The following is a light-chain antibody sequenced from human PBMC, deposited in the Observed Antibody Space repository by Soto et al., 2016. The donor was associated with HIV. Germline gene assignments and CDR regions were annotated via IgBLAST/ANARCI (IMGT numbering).Light chain of an antibody. V-gene: IGLV3-1*01. CDR3: QAWDTNTVV. CDR2: QDS. Sequence: YDLTQPPSVSVSPGQTASITCSGDKLGEKYACWYQQRPGQSPVLVIYQDSKRPSGIPERFSGSNSGNTATLTISGAQAMDEADYYCQAWDTNTVVFGEGTKLTVL. CDR1: KLGEKY. J-gene: IGLJ2*01.